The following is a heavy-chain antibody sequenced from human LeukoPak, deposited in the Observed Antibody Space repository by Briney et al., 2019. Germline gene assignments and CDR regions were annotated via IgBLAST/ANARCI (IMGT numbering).Heavy chain of an antibody. Sequence: GGSLRLSCAASGFIFSSYHMVWVRQAPGKGLEVVSSISASDGRTYYADSVKGRFTISRDNSKNTLFLQMNYLRPDDTAMYYCARVVNVGSCGSCDFYFGLDVWGQGTTVTVSS. CDR1: GFIFSSYH. V-gene: IGHV3-23*01. CDR3: ARVVNVGSCGSCDFYFGLDV. J-gene: IGHJ6*02. CDR2: ISASDGRT. D-gene: IGHD2-15*01.